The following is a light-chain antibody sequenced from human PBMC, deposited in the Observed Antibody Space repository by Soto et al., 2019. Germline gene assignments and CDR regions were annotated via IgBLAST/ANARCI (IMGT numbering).Light chain of an antibody. CDR3: QQYEKGPHT. CDR1: QNLSRN. Sequence: EMVMTQSPATLSVSPGERATLSCRASQNLSRNLAWYQQQPGQAPRLLIFYASTRATGIPARFSGSGSGTDFPLTISSLQSEDFAVYYCQQYEKGPHTFGQGTKLEIK. CDR2: YAS. V-gene: IGKV3-15*01. J-gene: IGKJ2*01.